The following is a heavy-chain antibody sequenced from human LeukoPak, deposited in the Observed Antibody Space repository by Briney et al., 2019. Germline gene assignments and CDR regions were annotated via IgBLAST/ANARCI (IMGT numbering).Heavy chain of an antibody. D-gene: IGHD3-10*01. CDR2: IGDSGGNT. V-gene: IGHV3-48*03. J-gene: IGHJ4*02. Sequence: QPGGSLRLSCAASGFTFSSYEMHWVRQAPGKGLEWVSYIGDSGGNTNYAGSVKGRFTISRDNAKNSLYLQMNSLRAGDTAIYYCATEARDASHFGGFDSWGQGTVVTVSS. CDR1: GFTFSSYE. CDR3: ATEARDASHFGGFDS.